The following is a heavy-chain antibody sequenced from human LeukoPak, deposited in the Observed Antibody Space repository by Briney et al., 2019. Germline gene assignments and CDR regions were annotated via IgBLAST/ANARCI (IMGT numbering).Heavy chain of an antibody. CDR3: ARGLTGDS. V-gene: IGHV1-2*02. J-gene: IGHJ4*02. D-gene: IGHD3-9*01. CDR2: INPNTGDT. Sequence: ASVKVSCKASGYSLNAYYMNWVRQAPGQGLEWMGWINPNTGDTNYVQKFQGRVTMTRDRSISTVYMELSSLRFDDTAVYYCARGLTGDSWGQGTLVTVSS. CDR1: GYSLNAYY.